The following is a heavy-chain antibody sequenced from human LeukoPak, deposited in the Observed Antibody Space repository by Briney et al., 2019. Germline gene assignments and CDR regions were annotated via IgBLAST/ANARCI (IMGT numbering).Heavy chain of an antibody. CDR1: GFTFSDYY. Sequence: PGGSLRLSCAASGFTFSDYYMSWIRQAPGKGLEWVSYINSSGSTIYYADSVKGRFTISRDNAKNSLYLQMNSLRAEDTAVYYCARDRIVLMVYATQDYYYMDVWGKGTTVTVSS. CDR3: ARDRIVLMVYATQDYYYMDV. CDR2: INSSGSTI. J-gene: IGHJ6*03. D-gene: IGHD2-8*01. V-gene: IGHV3-11*04.